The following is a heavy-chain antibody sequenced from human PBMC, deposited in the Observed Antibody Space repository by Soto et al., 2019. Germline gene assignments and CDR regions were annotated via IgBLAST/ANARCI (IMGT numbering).Heavy chain of an antibody. CDR2: IYSSGNT. CDR1: GGTISGYY. Sequence: SETLSLTCSVSGGTISGYYWTWIRQPAGKGLEWIGRIYSSGNTKYNPSLQSRVTMSLDTSNNQFSLRLTSVTAADTAVYYCARGQRFSDWFDPWGQVNLVT. V-gene: IGHV4-4*07. CDR3: ARGQRFSDWFDP. D-gene: IGHD3-3*01. J-gene: IGHJ5*02.